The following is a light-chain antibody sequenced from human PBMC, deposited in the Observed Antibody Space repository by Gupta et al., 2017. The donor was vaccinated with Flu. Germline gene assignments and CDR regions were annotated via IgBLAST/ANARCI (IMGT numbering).Light chain of an antibody. CDR2: QDA. CDR1: KLGHKY. Sequence: SYELTQPPSVSVSPGQTASITCSGDKLGHKYASWYQQKPGQSPLLVIYQDAKRPSGIPERFSGSNSGNTATLTISGTQARDEADYYWQAWDNNIVIFGGGIKLTVL. V-gene: IGLV3-1*01. CDR3: QAWDNNIVI. J-gene: IGLJ2*01.